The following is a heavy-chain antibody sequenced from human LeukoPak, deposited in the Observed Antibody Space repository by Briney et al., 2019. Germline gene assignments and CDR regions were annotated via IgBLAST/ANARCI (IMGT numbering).Heavy chain of an antibody. Sequence: SETLSLTCAVYGGSFSGYYWSWIRQPPGKGLEWIGEINHSGSTNYNPSLKSRVTISVDTSENQFSLKLSSVTAADTAVYYCARGPYSGSYSWFDPWGQGTLVTVSS. CDR1: GGSFSGYY. D-gene: IGHD1-26*01. CDR3: ARGPYSGSYSWFDP. J-gene: IGHJ5*02. V-gene: IGHV4-34*01. CDR2: INHSGST.